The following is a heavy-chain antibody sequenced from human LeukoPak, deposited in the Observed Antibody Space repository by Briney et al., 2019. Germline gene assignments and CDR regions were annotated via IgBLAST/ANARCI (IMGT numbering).Heavy chain of an antibody. D-gene: IGHD3-16*01. CDR1: GYTFTAYS. Sequence: ASVKVSCKASGYTFTAYSIHWVRQAPGQGLDWMGRINPNSGVTNYAQEFQGRVTMTRDTSISTAYMELSRLRSDDTAVYYCARGGLTFDYWGQGTLVTVSS. J-gene: IGHJ4*02. V-gene: IGHV1-2*06. CDR3: ARGGLTFDY. CDR2: INPNSGVT.